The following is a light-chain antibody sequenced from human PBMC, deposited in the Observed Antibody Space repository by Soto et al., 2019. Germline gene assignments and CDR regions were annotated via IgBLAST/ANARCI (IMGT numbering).Light chain of an antibody. CDR2: DSS. CDR3: QQYNXYWT. J-gene: IGKJ1*01. V-gene: IGKV1-5*01. Sequence: DIQMTQSPSTLSASVGDRVVITFRASQSITTWLAWYQQKRGKAPKLLIYDSSSLESGVPSMFSGSGSGTEFTLTISRLQPDDFATYYCQQYNXYWTFGQGTKV. CDR1: QSITTW.